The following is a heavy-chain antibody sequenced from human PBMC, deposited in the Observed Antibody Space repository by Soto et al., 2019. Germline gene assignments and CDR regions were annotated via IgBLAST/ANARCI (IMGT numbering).Heavy chain of an antibody. J-gene: IGHJ6*02. CDR3: ARCGTISGVVKFHYYYYGMDV. V-gene: IGHV1-18*01. CDR2: ISAYNGNT. D-gene: IGHD3-3*01. Sequence: ASVNVSFKASGYTFTSYGSSWVRQAPGQGLELMGWISAYNGNTNYAQKLQGRVTMTTDTATSAADMELRSLRPDDTAVYYRARCGTISGVVKFHYYYYGMDVSGLVTTVTVS. CDR1: GYTFTSYG.